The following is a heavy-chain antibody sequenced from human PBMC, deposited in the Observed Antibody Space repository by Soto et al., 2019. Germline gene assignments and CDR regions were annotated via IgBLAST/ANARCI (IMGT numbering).Heavy chain of an antibody. Sequence: PSETLSLTCAVYGGSFSGYYWSWIRQPPGKGLEWIGEINHSGSTNYNPSLKSRVTISVDTSKNQFSLKLSSVTAADTAVYYCARGLGSSWPPPGWFDPWGQGTLVTVSS. CDR1: GGSFSGYY. D-gene: IGHD6-13*01. CDR2: INHSGST. CDR3: ARGLGSSWPPPGWFDP. J-gene: IGHJ5*02. V-gene: IGHV4-34*01.